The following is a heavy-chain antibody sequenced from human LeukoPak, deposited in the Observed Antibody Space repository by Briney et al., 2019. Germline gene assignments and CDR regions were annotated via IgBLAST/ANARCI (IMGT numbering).Heavy chain of an antibody. CDR1: GCTFTSYW. J-gene: IGHJ4*02. V-gene: IGHV5-51*01. Sequence: GASLKISCKGSGCTFTSYWIGWVRQMPGKGLEWMGIIYPGDSDTRYSPSFQGQVTISADKYISTAYLQWSSLKASDTAMYYCARRRGGCTSTSCYLDYWGQGTLVTVSS. D-gene: IGHD2-2*01. CDR3: ARRRGGCTSTSCYLDY. CDR2: IYPGDSDT.